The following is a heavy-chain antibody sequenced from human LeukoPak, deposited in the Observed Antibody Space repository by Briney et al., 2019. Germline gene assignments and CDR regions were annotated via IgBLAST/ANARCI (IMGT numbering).Heavy chain of an antibody. Sequence: GGSLRLFCTASGFTFGDYAMSWFRQAPGKGLEWVGFIRSKAYGGTTEYAASVKGRFTISRDDSKSIAYLQMNSLKTEDTAVYYCSVYCGGDCYPGEVDYWGQGTLVTVSS. CDR1: GFTFGDYA. D-gene: IGHD2-21*02. V-gene: IGHV3-49*03. CDR2: IRSKAYGGTT. CDR3: SVYCGGDCYPGEVDY. J-gene: IGHJ4*02.